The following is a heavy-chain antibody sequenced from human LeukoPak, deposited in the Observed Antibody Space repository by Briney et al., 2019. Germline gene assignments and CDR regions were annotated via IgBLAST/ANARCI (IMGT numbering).Heavy chain of an antibody. Sequence: GGSLRLCCAASGFTFSSYAMHWVRQAPGKGLEWVAVISYDGSNKYYADSVKGRFTISRDNSKNTLYLQMNSLRAEDTAVYYCASSYDSALLRLPRRWGQGTLVTVSS. V-gene: IGHV3-30*01. J-gene: IGHJ4*02. D-gene: IGHD3-22*01. CDR1: GFTFSSYA. CDR3: ASSYDSALLRLPRR. CDR2: ISYDGSNK.